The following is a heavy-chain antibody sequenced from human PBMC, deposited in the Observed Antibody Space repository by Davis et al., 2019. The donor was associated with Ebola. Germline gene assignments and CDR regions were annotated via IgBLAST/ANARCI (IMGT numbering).Heavy chain of an antibody. CDR1: GYTFTSYA. CDR2: INAGNGNT. J-gene: IGHJ4*03. D-gene: IGHD3-22*01. CDR3: ARGWGITMIVVVTDFDY. V-gene: IGHV1-3*01. Sequence: ASVKVSCKASGYTFTSYAMHWVRQAPGQRLEWMGWINAGNGNTKYSQKFQGRVTITRDTSASTAYMELSSLRSEDTAVYYCARGWGITMIVVVTDFDYWGQGTKVTVSS.